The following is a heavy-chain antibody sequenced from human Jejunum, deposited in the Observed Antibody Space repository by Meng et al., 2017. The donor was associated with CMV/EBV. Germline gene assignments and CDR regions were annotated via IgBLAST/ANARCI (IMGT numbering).Heavy chain of an antibody. CDR3: AADISTAWFYY. D-gene: IGHD2-2*01. J-gene: IGHJ4*02. CDR1: GGSISTYY. CDR2: IYTSGST. Sequence: QVQLQASGPRPATPSETLSSPCTVSGGSISTYYWPWIRQPAGKGLEWIGRIYTSGSTHYNPSLKSRVTMSVDTSKNQFSLKLSSVTAADTAVYYCAADISTAWFYYWGQGSLVTVSS. V-gene: IGHV4-4*07.